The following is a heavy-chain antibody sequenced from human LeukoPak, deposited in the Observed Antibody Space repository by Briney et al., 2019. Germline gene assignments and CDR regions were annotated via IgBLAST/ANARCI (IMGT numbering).Heavy chain of an antibody. CDR1: ADSINTVSGFY. D-gene: IGHD6-19*01. J-gene: IGHJ4*02. Sequence: PSETLSLTCTVSADSINTVSGFYWSWIRQPPGKGLDWIGSLFNSGTTNYNPSLRGRVTMSVDMSKSQLSLKLRSVTAADTAMYYCTTTPLWLAFDYWGQGALVTVSS. CDR3: TTTPLWLAFDY. V-gene: IGHV4-61*08. CDR2: LFNSGTT.